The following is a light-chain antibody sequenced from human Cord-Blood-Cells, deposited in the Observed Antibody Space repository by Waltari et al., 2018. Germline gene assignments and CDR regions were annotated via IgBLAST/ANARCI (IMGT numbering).Light chain of an antibody. Sequence: QSALTQPRSVSGSPGQSVTISSTGTSSDVGGYNYVSWYQQHPGKAPKLMIYEVSNRPSGVSNRFSGSKSGNTASLTISGLQAEDEADYYCSSYTSSSTRVFGGGTKLTVL. CDR3: SSYTSSSTRV. J-gene: IGLJ3*02. V-gene: IGLV2-14*01. CDR1: SSDVGGYNY. CDR2: EVS.